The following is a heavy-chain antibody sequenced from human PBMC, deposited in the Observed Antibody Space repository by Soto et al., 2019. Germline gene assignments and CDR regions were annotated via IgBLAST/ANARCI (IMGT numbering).Heavy chain of an antibody. J-gene: IGHJ4*02. CDR1: GGSISSSNW. CDR3: ARDKARYYYGSGSSTLFHY. CDR2: IYHSGST. V-gene: IGHV4-4*02. Sequence: QVQLQESGPGLVKPSGTLSLTCAVSGGSISSSNWWNWVRQPPGKGLEWIGEIYHSGSTNYNPPLRSRVTMSVDKSKNQFSLKLSSVTAADTAVYYCARDKARYYYGSGSSTLFHYWGQGTLVTVSS. D-gene: IGHD3-10*01.